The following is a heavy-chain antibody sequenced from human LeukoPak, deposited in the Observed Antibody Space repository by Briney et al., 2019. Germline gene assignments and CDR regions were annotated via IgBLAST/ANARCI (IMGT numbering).Heavy chain of an antibody. V-gene: IGHV4-39*06. CDR2: IYYSGST. J-gene: IGHJ5*02. CDR1: GGSISSSSYY. CDR3: ARVGGYSYGLFDP. Sequence: SETLSLTCTVSGGSISSSSYYWGWIRQPPGKGLEWIGSIYYSGSTYYNPSLKSRVTISVDTSKNQFPLKLSSVTAADTAVYYCARVGGYSYGLFDPWGQGTLVTVSS. D-gene: IGHD5-18*01.